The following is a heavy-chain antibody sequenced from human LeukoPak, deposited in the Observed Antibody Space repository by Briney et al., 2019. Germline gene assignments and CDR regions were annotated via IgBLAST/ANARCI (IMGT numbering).Heavy chain of an antibody. Sequence: SETLSLTCTVYGGSISSGGYYWSWIRQHPGKGLEWIGYIYYSGSTYYNPSLKSRVTISVDTSKNQFSLKLSSVTAADTAVYYCARDPGGAAAGFDYWGQGTLVTVSS. J-gene: IGHJ4*02. CDR1: GGSISSGGYY. V-gene: IGHV4-31*03. CDR3: ARDPGGAAAGFDY. CDR2: IYYSGST. D-gene: IGHD6-13*01.